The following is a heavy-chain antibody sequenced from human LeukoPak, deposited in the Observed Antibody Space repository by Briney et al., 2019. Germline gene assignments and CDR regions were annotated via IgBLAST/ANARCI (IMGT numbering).Heavy chain of an antibody. D-gene: IGHD1-26*01. CDR3: ANHGRYWGDYYYMDV. V-gene: IGHV3-74*01. J-gene: IGHJ6*03. CDR2: INSDGSST. CDR1: GFTFSSYW. Sequence: GGSLRLSCAASGFTFSSYWMHWVRQAPGKGLVWVSRINSDGSSTNYADSVKGRFTISRDNAKNTLYLQMNSLRAEDTAVYYCANHGRYWGDYYYMDVWGKGTTVTISS.